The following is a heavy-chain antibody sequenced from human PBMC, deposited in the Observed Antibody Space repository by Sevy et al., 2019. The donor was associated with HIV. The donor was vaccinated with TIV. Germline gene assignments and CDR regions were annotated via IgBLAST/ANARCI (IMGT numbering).Heavy chain of an antibody. D-gene: IGHD2-15*01. CDR2: ISWNSGSI. J-gene: IGHJ6*02. V-gene: IGHV3-9*01. CDR3: AKDIREGYCSGGSCYSHYYGMDV. Sequence: GGSLRLSCAASGFTFDDYAMHWVRQAPGKGLEWVSGISWNSGSIGYADSVKGRFTISRDNAKNSLYLQMNSLRAEDTALYYCAKDIREGYCSGGSCYSHYYGMDVWGQGNTVTGSS. CDR1: GFTFDDYA.